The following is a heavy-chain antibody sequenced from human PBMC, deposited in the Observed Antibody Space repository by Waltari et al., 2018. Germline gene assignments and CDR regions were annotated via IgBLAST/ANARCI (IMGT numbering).Heavy chain of an antibody. J-gene: IGHJ4*02. CDR3: ARDVPNGYFDY. CDR1: GFPFKNYW. V-gene: IGHV3-7*01. Sequence: EVHLVQSGGGLIQPGGSLRLSCVVSGFPFKNYWVTWVRQAPGKGLEWVANINQDGRDKNYVDSVEGRFTISRDNAQNSVYLQMNSLRAEDTAVYYCARDVPNGYFDYWGSGTLVTVSS. D-gene: IGHD1-1*01. CDR2: INQDGRDK.